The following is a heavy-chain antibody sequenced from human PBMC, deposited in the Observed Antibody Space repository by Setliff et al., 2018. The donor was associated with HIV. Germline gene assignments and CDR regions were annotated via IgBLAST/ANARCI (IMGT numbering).Heavy chain of an antibody. CDR1: GYSISSGCY. Sequence: KPSETLSLTCAVSGYSISSGCYWGWIRQPPGKGLEWIGSMYHTGSTYYSPSLNSRFTISVDTSKNQFSLRLTSVTAADTAVYYCTRWPEDDPQRWGQGTLVTVS. V-gene: IGHV4-38-2*01. CDR2: MYHTGST. CDR3: TRWPEDDPQR. J-gene: IGHJ1*01. D-gene: IGHD2-15*01.